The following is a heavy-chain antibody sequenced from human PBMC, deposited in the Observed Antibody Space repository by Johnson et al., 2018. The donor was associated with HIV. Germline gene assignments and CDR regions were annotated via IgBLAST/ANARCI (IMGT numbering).Heavy chain of an antibody. CDR3: ARGGNSSSSVVGTPFFADAFDI. CDR1: GFTFSNYA. Sequence: QVQLVESGGGVVQPGRSLRLSCATSGFTFSNYAMHWVRQAPGKGLAWVAVISYDGSNKYYADSVKGRFTISRDNSKNTLYLQMNSLRAGDTAVYYCARGGNSSSSVVGTPFFADAFDIWGQGTMVTVSS. V-gene: IGHV3-33*05. CDR2: ISYDGSNK. D-gene: IGHD6-6*01. J-gene: IGHJ3*02.